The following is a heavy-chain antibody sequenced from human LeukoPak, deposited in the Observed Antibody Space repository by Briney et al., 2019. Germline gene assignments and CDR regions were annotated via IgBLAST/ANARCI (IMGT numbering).Heavy chain of an antibody. CDR1: GGTFSSYA. Sequence: SVKVSCKASGGTFSSYAISWVRQAPGQGLEWMGGIIPIFGTANYAQKFQGRVTITADESTSTAYMELSSLRSEDTAVYYCARGRSDCSNTSCYRYYYYGMDVWGKGTTVTVSS. D-gene: IGHD2-2*01. V-gene: IGHV1-69*13. J-gene: IGHJ6*04. CDR2: IIPIFGTA. CDR3: ARGRSDCSNTSCYRYYYYGMDV.